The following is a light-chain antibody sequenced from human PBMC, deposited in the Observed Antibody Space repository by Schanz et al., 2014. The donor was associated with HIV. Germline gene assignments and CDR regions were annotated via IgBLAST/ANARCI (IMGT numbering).Light chain of an antibody. Sequence: QSALTQPASVSESLGQSITISCTGTSGDVGRYDYVSWYQQHPGQAPKLLIYDVTYRPSGISNRFSGSKSGYTASLTISGLQADDEADYYCSSYTTSSTLVFGGGTKLTVL. CDR2: DVT. CDR3: SSYTTSSTLV. CDR1: SGDVGRYDY. V-gene: IGLV2-14*03. J-gene: IGLJ2*01.